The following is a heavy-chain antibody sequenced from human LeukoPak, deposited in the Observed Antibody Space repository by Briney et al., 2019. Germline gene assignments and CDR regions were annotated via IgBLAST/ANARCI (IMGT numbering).Heavy chain of an antibody. J-gene: IGHJ6*02. CDR2: ISAYNGNT. D-gene: IGHD2-2*02. Sequence: ASVKVSCKASGYTFTSYGISWVRQAPGQGLEWMGWISAYNGNTNYAQKPQGRVTMTTDTSTSTAYMELRSLRSDDTAVYYCARSGYCSSTSCYTGHYYYGMDVWGQGTTVTVSS. CDR1: GYTFTSYG. CDR3: ARSGYCSSTSCYTGHYYYGMDV. V-gene: IGHV1-18*01.